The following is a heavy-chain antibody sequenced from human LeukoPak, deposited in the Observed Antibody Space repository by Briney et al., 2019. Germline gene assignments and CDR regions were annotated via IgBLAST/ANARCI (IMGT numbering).Heavy chain of an antibody. CDR3: ARVECSSTSCYRSYSYGLDA. V-gene: IGHV3-30*04. D-gene: IGHD2-2*01. Sequence: PGGSLRLSCAASGFTFRNHAMHWVRQAPGKGLEWVTLISFDGSQKYPTNSVRGRFTISRDNSMDTLYLQMSSLTPEDTAVYYCARVECSSTSCYRSYSYGLDAWGQGTTVTVSS. CDR1: GFTFRNHA. J-gene: IGHJ6*02. CDR2: ISFDGSQK.